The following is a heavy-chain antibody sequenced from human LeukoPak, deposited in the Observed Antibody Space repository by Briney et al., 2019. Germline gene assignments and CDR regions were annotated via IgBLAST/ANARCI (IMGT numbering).Heavy chain of an antibody. V-gene: IGHV3-21*01. J-gene: IGHJ4*02. D-gene: IGHD4-17*01. Sequence: GGSLRLSCAASGFTFSSYTMNWVRLAPGKGLKWVSSISSSSSYIYYADSMKGRFTISRDNAKNSLYLQMNSLRAEDTAVYYCAKDISTTVTTGPLNYWGQGTLVTVSS. CDR1: GFTFSSYT. CDR2: ISSSSSYI. CDR3: AKDISTTVTTGPLNY.